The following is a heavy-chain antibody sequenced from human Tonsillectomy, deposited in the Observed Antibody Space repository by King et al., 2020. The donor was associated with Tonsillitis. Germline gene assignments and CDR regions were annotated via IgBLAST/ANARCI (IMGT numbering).Heavy chain of an antibody. Sequence: VQLVESGGDLVKPGGSLRLSCAASGFTFSDYYMSWIRQAPGKGLEWVSSISDYGYTIYYTESVKGRFTISRDNAKNSLYLQMNSLRAEDTAVYYCARAGFEGKKGYESFYIRGQGTMVTVSS. CDR2: ISDYGYTI. CDR1: GFTFSDYY. D-gene: IGHD3-3*01. CDR3: ARAGFEGKKGYESFYI. V-gene: IGHV3-11*01. J-gene: IGHJ3*02.